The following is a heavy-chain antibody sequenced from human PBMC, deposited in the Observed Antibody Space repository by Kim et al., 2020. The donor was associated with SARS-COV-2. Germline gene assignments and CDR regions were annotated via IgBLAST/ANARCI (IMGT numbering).Heavy chain of an antibody. V-gene: IGHV4-30-2*05. D-gene: IGHD2-21*02. Sequence: IPYRNSRVTISIDTSKNQFSLDLSSVTAADTAVYYCARGPAIGGGDCYSHWGQGTLVTVSS. J-gene: IGHJ4*02. CDR3: ARGPAIGGGDCYSH.